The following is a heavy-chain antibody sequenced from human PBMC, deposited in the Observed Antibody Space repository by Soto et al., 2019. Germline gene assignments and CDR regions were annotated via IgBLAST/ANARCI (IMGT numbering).Heavy chain of an antibody. V-gene: IGHV3-64D*06. J-gene: IGHJ4*02. D-gene: IGHD2-2*01. CDR1: GFTFSNYA. CDR2: ISNNGGST. CDR3: VKDCCTSTTYYLPFDY. Sequence: PGGSLRLSCSASGFTFSNYAMHWVRQAPGKGLEYVSGISNNGGSTYYADSVKGRFTISRDNLKNTLYLQMSSLRVEDTAVYYCVKDCCTSTTYYLPFDYWGQGTLVTVSS.